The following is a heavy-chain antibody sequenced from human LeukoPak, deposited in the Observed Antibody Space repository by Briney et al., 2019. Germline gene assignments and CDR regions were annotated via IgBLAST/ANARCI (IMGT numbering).Heavy chain of an antibody. Sequence: SETLSLTCIVSGGSINSYYWSWIRQPPGKGLEWIGYISYSGSTNYNPSLKSRVTISIDTSKNQFSLKLSSVTAADTAVYYCARAGGSFILFDYWGQGSLVTVSS. CDR3: ARAGGSFILFDY. CDR1: GGSINSYY. CDR2: ISYSGST. D-gene: IGHD1-26*01. V-gene: IGHV4-59*01. J-gene: IGHJ4*02.